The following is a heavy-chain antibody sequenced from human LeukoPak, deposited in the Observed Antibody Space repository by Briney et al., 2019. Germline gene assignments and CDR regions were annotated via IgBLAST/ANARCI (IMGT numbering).Heavy chain of an antibody. D-gene: IGHD3-22*01. V-gene: IGHV3-23*01. Sequence: PGGSLRLSCAASGFTFSSYAMSWVRQAPGKGLEWVSVISGSGGRTYHADSVKGRFTISRDNSKNTLYLQMNSLRAEDTAVYYCAKTYYYDSSGSHYFDYWGQGTLVTVSS. CDR2: ISGSGGRT. CDR3: AKTYYYDSSGSHYFDY. J-gene: IGHJ4*02. CDR1: GFTFSSYA.